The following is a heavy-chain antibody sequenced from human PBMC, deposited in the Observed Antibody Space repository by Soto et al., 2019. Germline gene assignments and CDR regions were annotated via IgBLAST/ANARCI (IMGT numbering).Heavy chain of an antibody. Sequence: GGSLRLSCAASGFTFSSYSMNWVRQAPGKGLEWVSSISSSSSYIYYADSVKGRFTISRDNAKNSLYLQMNSLRAEDTAVYYCARPFHQSQWPSPIDYWGQGTPVTVSS. D-gene: IGHD6-19*01. V-gene: IGHV3-21*01. J-gene: IGHJ4*02. CDR1: GFTFSSYS. CDR3: ARPFHQSQWPSPIDY. CDR2: ISSSSSYI.